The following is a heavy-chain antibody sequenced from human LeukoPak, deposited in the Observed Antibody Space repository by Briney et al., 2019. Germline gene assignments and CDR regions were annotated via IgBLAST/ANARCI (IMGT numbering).Heavy chain of an antibody. CDR1: GFTFDDYA. Sequence: GRSLRLSCAASGFTFDDYAMHWVRQAPGKGLEWVSGISWNSGSIGYADSVKGRFTISRDNAKNSLYLLMNSLRAEDTALYYCAKDRSSGGSCMDYWGQGTLVTVSS. J-gene: IGHJ4*02. CDR3: AKDRSSGGSCMDY. D-gene: IGHD2-15*01. V-gene: IGHV3-9*01. CDR2: ISWNSGSI.